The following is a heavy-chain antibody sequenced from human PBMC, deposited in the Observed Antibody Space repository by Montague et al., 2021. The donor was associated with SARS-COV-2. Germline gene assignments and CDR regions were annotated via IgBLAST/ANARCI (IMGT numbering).Heavy chain of an antibody. V-gene: IGHV3-74*01. J-gene: IGHJ4*02. CDR2: IRPDGTYT. Sequence: SLRLSCAASGFTFSSYWMHWVRQVPGRGLVWVSRIRPDGTYTHYAASVKGRFVISRDNAKNTLSLEMTNLRVDDTAIYYCVRPLWFGDSDYYFESWGQGTLVSVSS. D-gene: IGHD3-10*01. CDR3: VRPLWFGDSDYYFES. CDR1: GFTFSSYW.